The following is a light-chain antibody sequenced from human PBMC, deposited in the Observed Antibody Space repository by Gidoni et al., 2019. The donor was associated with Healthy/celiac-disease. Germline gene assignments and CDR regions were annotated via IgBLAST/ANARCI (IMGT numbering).Light chain of an antibody. Sequence: EIVWTQSPATLSLSQGERATLSCRASQSVSSYLAWYQQKPGQAPRLLIYAASNRATGIPARFSGRGSGTDFTLTISSLEPEAFAVSCCPPPRRWSPFGPGPPLAIK. V-gene: IGKV3-11*01. CDR1: QSVSSY. CDR3: PPPRRWSP. CDR2: AAS. J-gene: IGKJ2*01.